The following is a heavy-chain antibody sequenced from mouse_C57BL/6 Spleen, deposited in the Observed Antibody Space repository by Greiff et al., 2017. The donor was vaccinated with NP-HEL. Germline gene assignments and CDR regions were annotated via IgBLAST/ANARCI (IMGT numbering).Heavy chain of an antibody. D-gene: IGHD1-1*01. V-gene: IGHV1-52*01. CDR3: ARDLYYGSSWFAY. CDR2: IDPSDSET. J-gene: IGHJ3*01. Sequence: QVQLKQPGAELVRPGSSVKLSCKASGYTFTSYWMHWVKQRPIQGLEWIGNIDPSDSETHYNQKFKDKATLTVDKSSSTAYMQLSSLTSEDSAVYYCARDLYYGSSWFAYWGQGTLVTVSA. CDR1: GYTFTSYW.